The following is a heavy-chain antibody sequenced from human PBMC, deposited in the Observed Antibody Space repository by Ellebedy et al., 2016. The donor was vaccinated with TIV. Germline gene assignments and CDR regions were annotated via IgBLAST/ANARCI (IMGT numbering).Heavy chain of an antibody. Sequence: GGSLRLXCAASGLTFSSYGMHWVRQAPGKGLEWVAVISYDGSNKYYADSVKGRFTISRDNSKNTLYLQMNSLRAEDTAVYYCASPRGLGGQGQYYFDYWGKGTLVTVSA. J-gene: IGHJ4*02. D-gene: IGHD3-10*01. CDR3: ASPRGLGGQGQYYFDY. CDR1: GLTFSSYG. V-gene: IGHV3-30*03. CDR2: ISYDGSNK.